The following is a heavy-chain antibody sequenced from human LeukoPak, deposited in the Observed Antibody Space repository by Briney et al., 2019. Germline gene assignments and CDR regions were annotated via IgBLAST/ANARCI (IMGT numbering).Heavy chain of an antibody. CDR2: IYYSGST. D-gene: IGHD1-26*01. Sequence: SETLSLTCTVSGGSISSYYWSWIRQPPGKGLEWIGYIYYSGSTNYNPSLKSRVTISVDTSKNQFSLKLSSGTAADTAVYYCARGVDYSDLAFDIWGQGTMVTVSS. CDR1: GGSISSYY. J-gene: IGHJ3*02. CDR3: ARGVDYSDLAFDI. V-gene: IGHV4-59*01.